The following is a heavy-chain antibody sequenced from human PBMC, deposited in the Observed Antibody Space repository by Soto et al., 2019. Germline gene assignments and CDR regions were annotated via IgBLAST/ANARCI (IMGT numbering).Heavy chain of an antibody. Sequence: QVQLQESGPGLVKPSETLSLTCTVSSDSIAGGNWWCWVCQPPGMGLEWIGEIFHAGGPNYIASLNSRVTPEEDKSKNKYTLNLIPAAAADTAVYXCAXXXXSRIGCIYYIDFWGQATPVSVSS. J-gene: IGHJ4*02. CDR3: AXXXXSRIGCIYYIDF. CDR1: SDSIAGGNW. CDR2: IFHAGGP. V-gene: IGHV4-4*02.